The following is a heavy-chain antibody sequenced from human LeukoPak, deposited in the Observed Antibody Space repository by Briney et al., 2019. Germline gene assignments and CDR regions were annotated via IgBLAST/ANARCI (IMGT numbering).Heavy chain of an antibody. CDR2: INHSGST. CDR3: ARAPYSSSSPYFDY. V-gene: IGHV4-34*01. CDR1: GGSFSGYY. J-gene: IGHJ4*02. D-gene: IGHD6-6*01. Sequence: SETLSLTCAVYGGSFSGYYWGWIRQPPGKGLEWIGEINHSGSTNYNPSLKSRVTISVDTSKNQFSLKLSSVTAADTAVYYCARAPYSSSSPYFDYWGQGTLVTVSS.